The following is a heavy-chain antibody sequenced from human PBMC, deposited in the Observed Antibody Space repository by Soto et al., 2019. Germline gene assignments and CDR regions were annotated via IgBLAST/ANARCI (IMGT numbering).Heavy chain of an antibody. CDR3: ARYIPGVRYYGMDV. Sequence: GGSLRLSCAASGFPFSSYAMKWVRQAPGKGLEWVSLIGESGTPTYYADSMKGRFTISRDNSGNTLFLEMYSLRAEDTAVYYCARYIPGVRYYGMDVWGQGTTVTVSS. V-gene: IGHV3-23*01. CDR1: GFPFSSYA. J-gene: IGHJ6*02. CDR2: IGESGTPT. D-gene: IGHD2-2*01.